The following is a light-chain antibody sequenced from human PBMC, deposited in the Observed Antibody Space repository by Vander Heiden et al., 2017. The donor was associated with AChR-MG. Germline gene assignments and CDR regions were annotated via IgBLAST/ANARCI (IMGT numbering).Light chain of an antibody. J-gene: IGKJ1*01. CDR3: QKYNSAPRT. V-gene: IGKV1-27*01. CDR1: QGISNY. CDR2: AAS. Sequence: DIHMTQSPSSLSASVGDRVTITCRASQGISNYLAWYQQKPGKVPKLLIYAASTLQSGVPSRFSGSGSGTDFTLTISSLQPEDVETDYCQKYNSAPRTFGEGTKVEIK.